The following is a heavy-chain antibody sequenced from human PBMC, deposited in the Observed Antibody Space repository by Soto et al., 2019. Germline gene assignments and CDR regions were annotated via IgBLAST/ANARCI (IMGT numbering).Heavy chain of an antibody. CDR1: GFTFSSYS. Sequence: EVQLVESGGGLVQPGGSLRLSCAASGFTFSSYSMNWVRQAPGKGLEWVSYISSSSSTIYYADSVKGRFTISRDNAKNSLYPQTNSLRDEDTAVYYCAREIPSRGAGWFDPWGQGTLVTVSS. CDR2: ISSSSSTI. J-gene: IGHJ5*02. CDR3: AREIPSRGAGWFDP. D-gene: IGHD3-10*01. V-gene: IGHV3-48*02.